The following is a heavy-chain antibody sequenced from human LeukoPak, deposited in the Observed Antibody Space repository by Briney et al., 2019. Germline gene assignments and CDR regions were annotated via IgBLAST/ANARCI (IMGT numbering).Heavy chain of an antibody. Sequence: GGSLRLSCAASGFTFSSYAMSWVRQSPGKGLEWVSAISGSGGSTYYADSVKGRFTISRDNSKNTLYLQMNSLRAEDTAVYYCAKVSRKIQLWLFDYWGQGTLVTVSS. J-gene: IGHJ4*02. CDR1: GFTFSSYA. V-gene: IGHV3-23*01. CDR2: ISGSGGST. D-gene: IGHD5-18*01. CDR3: AKVSRKIQLWLFDY.